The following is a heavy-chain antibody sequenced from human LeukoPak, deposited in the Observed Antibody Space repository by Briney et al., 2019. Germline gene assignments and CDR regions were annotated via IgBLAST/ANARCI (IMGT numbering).Heavy chain of an antibody. D-gene: IGHD4-17*01. Sequence: GGSLRLSCAASGFTFSSYAMSWVRQAPGKGLEWVSVISGSDGNTYYADSVKGRFTISRDKSKNTLYLQMNSLRAEDTAVYYCAKENTKKTFRPGEATVTKGYFDYWGQGTLVTVSS. CDR3: AKENTKKTFRPGEATVTKGYFDY. J-gene: IGHJ4*02. V-gene: IGHV3-23*01. CDR1: GFTFSSYA. CDR2: ISGSDGNT.